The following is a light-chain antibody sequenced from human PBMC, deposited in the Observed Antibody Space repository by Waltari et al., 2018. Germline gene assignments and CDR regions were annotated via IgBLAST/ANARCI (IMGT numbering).Light chain of an antibody. J-gene: IGKJ4*01. CDR3: QQANRYPMP. CDR1: HDISRW. CDR2: EAA. V-gene: IGKV1-12*01. Sequence: DIQMTQSPSFVSASVGDSVTITCRAGHDISRWLGWFQQKPGKAPNLLIYEAANLQSGVSSRFSGSGFGTDFTLTIRSLQPEEAATYYCQQANRYPMPFGGGTKVEIK.